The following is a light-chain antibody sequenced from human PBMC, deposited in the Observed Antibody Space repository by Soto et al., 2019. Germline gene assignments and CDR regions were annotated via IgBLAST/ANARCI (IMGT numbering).Light chain of an antibody. V-gene: IGKV3-20*01. CDR3: QLYGDSCGS. J-gene: IGKJ1*01. CDR2: HAS. Sequence: IVLMQSPDTLSLSPGERATLSCRASRSLSSDYLAWYQQKPGQAPRLLFYHASRRATGTPDRFSVSGSGTVFTLTIGRMELGDFAVYYCQLYGDSCGSCGLGTKVDIK. CDR1: RSLSSDY.